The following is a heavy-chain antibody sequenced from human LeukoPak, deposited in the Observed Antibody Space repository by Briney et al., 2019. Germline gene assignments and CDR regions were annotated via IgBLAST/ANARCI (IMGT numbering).Heavy chain of an antibody. CDR2: IRSKAYGGTT. CDR1: GFNFGDYG. V-gene: IGHV3-49*04. CDR3: VRGRIGLDY. D-gene: IGHD3-10*01. J-gene: IGHJ4*02. Sequence: GGSLRLSCTASGFNFGDYGVTWVRQAPGKGLEWVGVIRSKAYGGTTQYAAPVKGRFTFSRDDSKRVAYLQINSLNIEDTAVYYCVRGRIGLDYWGQGTLVTVSS.